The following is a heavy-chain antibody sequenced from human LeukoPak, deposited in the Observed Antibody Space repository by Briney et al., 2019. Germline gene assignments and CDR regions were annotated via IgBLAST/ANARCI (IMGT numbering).Heavy chain of an antibody. Sequence: ASVKVSCKASGYSFTDYSVHCVRQAPGQGLEWMGWMNPKSGVTNFAQKFQGRVSLTRDTSISTAYMEMNNLTSDDTAVYYCSREAWELLYYWGQGTLVAVS. D-gene: IGHD1-26*01. J-gene: IGHJ4*02. CDR2: MNPKSGVT. V-gene: IGHV1-2*02. CDR3: SREAWELLYY. CDR1: GYSFTDYS.